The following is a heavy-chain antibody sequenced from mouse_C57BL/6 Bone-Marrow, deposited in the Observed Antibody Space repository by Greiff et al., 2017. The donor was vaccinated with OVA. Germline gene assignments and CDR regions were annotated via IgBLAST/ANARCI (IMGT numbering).Heavy chain of an antibody. Sequence: LVESGPGLVKPSQSLSLTCSVTGYSITSGYYWNWIRQFPGNKLEWMGYISYDGSNNYNPSLKNRISITRDTSKNHFFLKLNSVTTEDTATYYCARNAYYSNYDYYAMDYWGQGTSVTVSS. CDR3: ARNAYYSNYDYYAMDY. D-gene: IGHD2-5*01. V-gene: IGHV3-6*01. CDR1: GYSITSGYY. J-gene: IGHJ4*01. CDR2: ISYDGSN.